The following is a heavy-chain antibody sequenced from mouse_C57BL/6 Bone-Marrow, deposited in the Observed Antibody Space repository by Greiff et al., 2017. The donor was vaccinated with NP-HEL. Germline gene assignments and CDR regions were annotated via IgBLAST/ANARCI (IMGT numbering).Heavy chain of an antibody. Sequence: VKLQQPGAELVKPGASVKLSCKASGYTFTSYWMHWVKQRPGQGLEWIGMIHPNSGSTNYNEKFKSKATLTVDKSSSTAYMQLSSLTSEDSAVYYCARKAIPHWYFDVWGTGTTVTVSS. CDR1: GYTFTSYW. J-gene: IGHJ1*03. CDR3: ARKAIPHWYFDV. CDR2: IHPNSGST. V-gene: IGHV1-64*01.